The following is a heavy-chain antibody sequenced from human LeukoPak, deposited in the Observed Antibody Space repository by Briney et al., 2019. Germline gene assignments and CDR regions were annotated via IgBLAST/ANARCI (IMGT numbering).Heavy chain of an antibody. CDR1: ADSFSSHY. CDR3: ARDLVTVTKGFDI. CDR2: ISYIGST. V-gene: IGHV4-59*11. D-gene: IGHD4-17*01. Sequence: SGTLSLTCAVSADSFSSHYWTWIRQSPGKGLEWIGYISYIGSTNYNPSLKSRVTISIDTSKNQFSLKLRSVTAADTAVYYCARDLVTVTKGFDIWGQRTMVSVSS. J-gene: IGHJ3*02.